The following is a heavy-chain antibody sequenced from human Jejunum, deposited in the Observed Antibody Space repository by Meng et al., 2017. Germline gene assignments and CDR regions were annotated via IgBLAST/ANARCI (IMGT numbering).Heavy chain of an antibody. CDR1: GGFSSIYW. D-gene: IGHD1-7*01. Sequence: QVQLQGSGPGLVRPSGAPSLPCAVSGGFSSIYWWSWLRQPPGKGLEWIGEMHQSGSSNYNPSLKSRLTMSVDESKNHFSLKLNSVTAADTAVYYCARGWKYAWFNWGQGTLVTVSS. V-gene: IGHV4-4*02. CDR3: ARGWKYAWFN. CDR2: MHQSGSS. J-gene: IGHJ4*02.